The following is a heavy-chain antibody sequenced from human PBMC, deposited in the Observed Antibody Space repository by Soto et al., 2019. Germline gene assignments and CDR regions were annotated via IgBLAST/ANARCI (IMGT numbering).Heavy chain of an antibody. J-gene: IGHJ6*02. V-gene: IGHV5-10-1*01. CDR1: GYSFTSYW. CDR2: IDPSDSYT. D-gene: IGHD6-19*01. Sequence: GESLKISCKGSGYSFTSYWISWVRQMPGKGLEWMGRIDPSDSYTNYSPSSQGHVTISADKSISTAYLQWSSLKASDTAMYYCATVAGEYYYGMDVWGQGTTVTVSS. CDR3: ATVAGEYYYGMDV.